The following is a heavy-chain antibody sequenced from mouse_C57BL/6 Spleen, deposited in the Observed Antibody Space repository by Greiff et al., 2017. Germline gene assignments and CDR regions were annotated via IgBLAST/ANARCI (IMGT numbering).Heavy chain of an antibody. Sequence: VQLQQSGAELVRPGASVKLSCTASGFNIKDDYMHWVKQRPEQGLEWIGWIDPENGDTEYASKFQGKATITADTASNTAYLQLSSLTSEDTAVYYCFYYDCDGFAYWGQGTLVTVSA. D-gene: IGHD2-4*01. CDR2: IDPENGDT. CDR1: GFNIKDDY. J-gene: IGHJ3*01. CDR3: FYYDCDGFAY. V-gene: IGHV14-4*01.